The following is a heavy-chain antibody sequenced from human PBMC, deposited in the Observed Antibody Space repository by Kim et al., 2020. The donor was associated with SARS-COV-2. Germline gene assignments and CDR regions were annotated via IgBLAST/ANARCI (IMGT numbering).Heavy chain of an antibody. CDR3: ARETTVSPDGLDI. Sequence: GGSLRLSCEASGFSVSSHEINWVRQAPGKGLEWISYVSANGRTIYYADSVKGRFTMSRDNAKNSLYMQMNSLRAEDTAVYYCARETTVSPDGLDIWGQGTMATLP. CDR2: VSANGRTI. D-gene: IGHD4-17*01. J-gene: IGHJ3*02. V-gene: IGHV3-48*03. CDR1: GFSVSSHE.